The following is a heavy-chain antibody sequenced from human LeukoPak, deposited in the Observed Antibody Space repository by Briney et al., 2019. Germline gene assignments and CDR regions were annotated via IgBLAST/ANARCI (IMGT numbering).Heavy chain of an antibody. V-gene: IGHV3-30*18. CDR2: ISYDGSNK. D-gene: IGHD1-1*01. J-gene: IGHJ3*02. CDR1: GFTFSSYG. CDR3: AKPRSRPTGAFDI. Sequence: GGSLRLSCAASGFTFSSYGMHWVRQAPGKGLEWVAVISYDGSNKYYADSVKGRFTISRDNSKNTLYLQMNSLRAEDTAVYYCAKPRSRPTGAFDIWGQGTMVTVSS.